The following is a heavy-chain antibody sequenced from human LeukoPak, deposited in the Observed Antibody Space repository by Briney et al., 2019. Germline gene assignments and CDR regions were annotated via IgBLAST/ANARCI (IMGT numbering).Heavy chain of an antibody. CDR1: GFTFDDYG. D-gene: IGHD3-10*01. V-gene: IGHV3-20*04. Sequence: PGGSLRLSCVASGFTFDDYGMSWVRQAPGKGLEWVSGINWNGGSTGYADSVKGRFTISRDNAKNSLYLQMNSLRAEDTALYYCARITPYYGSGSYSVLSAFDIWGQGTMVTVSS. CDR2: INWNGGST. J-gene: IGHJ3*02. CDR3: ARITPYYGSGSYSVLSAFDI.